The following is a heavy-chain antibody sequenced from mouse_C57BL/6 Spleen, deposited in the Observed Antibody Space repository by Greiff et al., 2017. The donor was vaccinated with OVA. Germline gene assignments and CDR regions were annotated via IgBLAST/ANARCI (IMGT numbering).Heavy chain of an antibody. Sequence: QVQLQQPGAELVKPGASVKMSCKASGYTFTSYWITWVKQRPGQGLEWIGEIYPGSGSTNYNEKFKSKATLTVDTSSSTAYMQLSSLPSEDSAVYYCARRGYDGAWFAYWGQGTLVTVSA. D-gene: IGHD2-2*01. CDR2: IYPGSGST. CDR1: GYTFTSYW. CDR3: ARRGYDGAWFAY. V-gene: IGHV1-55*01. J-gene: IGHJ3*01.